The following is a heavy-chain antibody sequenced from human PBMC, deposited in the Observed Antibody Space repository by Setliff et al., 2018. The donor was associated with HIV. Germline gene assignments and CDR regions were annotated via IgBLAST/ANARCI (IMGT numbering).Heavy chain of an antibody. CDR3: AAGGGSRFSPNAFDI. CDR2: IYSSGST. CDR1: GGSISGANYY. J-gene: IGHJ3*02. D-gene: IGHD1-26*01. Sequence: LSLTCTVSGGSISGANYYWTWIRQPAGKGLEWIGRIYSSGSTNYNPSLKSRVTISIGTSKNQFSLKLSSVTAADTALYYCAAGGGSRFSPNAFDIWGRGTVVTVSS. V-gene: IGHV4-61*02.